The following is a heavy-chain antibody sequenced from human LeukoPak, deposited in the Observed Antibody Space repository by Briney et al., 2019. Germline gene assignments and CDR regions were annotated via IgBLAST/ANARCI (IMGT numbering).Heavy chain of an antibody. J-gene: IGHJ4*02. D-gene: IGHD6-19*01. Sequence: GGSRRLSCAASGFTFDDSGMSWVRQAPGKGLEWVSGINWDGSSTGYADSVKGRFIISRDNAKNTLYLQMNSLRVDDTAFYFCVRRAVEGDYFDYWGQGTLVTVSS. V-gene: IGHV3-20*04. CDR2: INWDGSST. CDR1: GFTFDDSG. CDR3: VRRAVEGDYFDY.